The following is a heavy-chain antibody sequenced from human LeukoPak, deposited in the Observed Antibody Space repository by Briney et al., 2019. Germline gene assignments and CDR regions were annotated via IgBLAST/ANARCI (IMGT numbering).Heavy chain of an antibody. CDR1: GGSLSGYY. J-gene: IGHJ4*02. CDR2: INHSGST. V-gene: IGHV4-34*01. CDR3: ARADYYYDSSGYYSLYFDY. D-gene: IGHD3-22*01. Sequence: PSETLSLTCAVYGGSLSGYYWSWIRQPPGKGLEWIGEINHSGSTNYNPSLKSRVTISVDTSKNQFFLKLSSVTAADTAVYYCARADYYYDSSGYYSLYFDYWGQGTLVTVSS.